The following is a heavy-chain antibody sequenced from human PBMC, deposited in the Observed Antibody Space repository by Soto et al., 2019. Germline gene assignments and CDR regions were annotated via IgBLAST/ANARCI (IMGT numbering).Heavy chain of an antibody. Sequence: SVKVSCKASGGTFSSYAISWVRQAPGQGLEWMGGIIPILGTANYAQKFQGRVTITADESTSTAYIELSSLGSEDTAVYYCARGIVVVVAATRTDDAFDIWGQGTMVTVSS. V-gene: IGHV1-69*13. CDR1: GGTFSSYA. D-gene: IGHD2-15*01. CDR2: IIPILGTA. CDR3: ARGIVVVVAATRTDDAFDI. J-gene: IGHJ3*02.